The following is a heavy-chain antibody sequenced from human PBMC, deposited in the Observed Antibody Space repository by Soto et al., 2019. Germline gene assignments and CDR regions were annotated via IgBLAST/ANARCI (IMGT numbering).Heavy chain of an antibody. V-gene: IGHV5-51*01. J-gene: IGHJ6*02. D-gene: IGHD6-19*01. Sequence: PGESLKISCKGSGYSFTSYWIGWVRQIPGKGLEWMGIIYPGDSDTRYSPSFQGQVTISADKSISTAYLQWSSLKASDTAMYYCASHSSGCTAEKYYYYGMDVWGQGTTVTVSS. CDR3: ASHSSGCTAEKYYYYGMDV. CDR1: GYSFTSYW. CDR2: IYPGDSDT.